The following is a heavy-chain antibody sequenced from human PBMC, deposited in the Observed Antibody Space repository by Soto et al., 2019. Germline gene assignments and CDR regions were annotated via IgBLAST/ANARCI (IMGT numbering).Heavy chain of an antibody. J-gene: IGHJ4*02. D-gene: IGHD1-26*01. Sequence: QVQLVQSGGGVVQPGRSLRLSCAASGFNFNTYFMHWVRQAPGKGLEWVAMIFPNGRDKEYADSVKGRFTISRDNSNNRRYRQRDSLRPEDTAVYYCARDDEHGSNCDVAYWGQGAMVTVSS. CDR3: ARDDEHGSNCDVAY. CDR1: GFNFNTYF. CDR2: IFPNGRDK. V-gene: IGHV3-30*13.